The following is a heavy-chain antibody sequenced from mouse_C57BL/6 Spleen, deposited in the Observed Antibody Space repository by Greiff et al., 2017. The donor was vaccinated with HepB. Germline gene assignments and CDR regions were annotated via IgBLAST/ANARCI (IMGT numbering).Heavy chain of an antibody. Sequence: EVKLMESGGGLVKPGGSLKLSCAASGFTFSDYGMHWVRQAPEKGLEWVAYISSGSSTIYYADTVKGRFTISRDNAKNTLFLQMTSLRSEDTAMYYCARGSDYYGSSYGAYWGQGTLVTVSA. CDR2: ISSGSSTI. J-gene: IGHJ3*01. CDR1: GFTFSDYG. D-gene: IGHD1-1*01. CDR3: ARGSDYYGSSYGAY. V-gene: IGHV5-17*01.